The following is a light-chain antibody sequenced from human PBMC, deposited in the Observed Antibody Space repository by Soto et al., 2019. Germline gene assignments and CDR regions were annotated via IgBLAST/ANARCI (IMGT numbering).Light chain of an antibody. V-gene: IGLV2-14*01. CDR3: ASYTTSSTVI. J-gene: IGLJ2*01. CDR2: EVS. CDR1: SSDVGGYTY. Sequence: QSALTQPASVSGSPGQSITISCTGTSSDVGGYTYVSWYQQHPGKAPKLMIYEVSNRPSGVSNRFSGSKSGSTASLTIYGLQTEDEADYYCASYTTSSTVIFGGGTKLTVL.